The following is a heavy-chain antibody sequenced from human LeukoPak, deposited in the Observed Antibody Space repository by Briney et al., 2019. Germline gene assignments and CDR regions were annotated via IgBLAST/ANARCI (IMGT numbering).Heavy chain of an antibody. J-gene: IGHJ4*02. V-gene: IGHV3-23*01. D-gene: IGHD4-17*01. CDR2: ISGSGGST. CDR3: AKDPHYGDYVLGGFLWEQAEESTPEEIDY. Sequence: GGSLRLSCAASGFTFSSYAMSWVRQAPGKGLEWVSAISGSGGSTYYADSVKGRFTISRDNSKNTLYLQMNSLRAEDTAVYYCAKDPHYGDYVLGGFLWEQAEESTPEEIDYWGQGTLVTVSS. CDR1: GFTFSSYA.